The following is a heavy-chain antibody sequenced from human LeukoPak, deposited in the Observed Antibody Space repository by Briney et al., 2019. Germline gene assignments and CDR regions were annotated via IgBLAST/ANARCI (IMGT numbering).Heavy chain of an antibody. V-gene: IGHV3-48*03. CDR2: ISSSGSTI. D-gene: IGHD3/OR15-3a*01. CDR1: GFTFSSYE. CDR3: AREGLAFDY. Sequence: GASLQISCAASGFTFSSYEMNWVRQAPGKGLEWVSYISSSGSTIYYADSVKGRFTISRDDTKNSLYLQMNSLRAEDTALYYCAREGLAFDYWGQGTLVTVSS. J-gene: IGHJ4*02.